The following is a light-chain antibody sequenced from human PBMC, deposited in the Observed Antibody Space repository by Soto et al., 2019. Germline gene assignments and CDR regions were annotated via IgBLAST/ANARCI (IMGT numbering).Light chain of an antibody. Sequence: QAVVTRPPSVSGAPGQRVTISCTGSSSNIGAGYDVHWYQQLPGTAPKLLIYGNSNRPSGVPDRFSGSKSGTSASLAITGLQAEDEADYYCQSYDSSLSGHWVFGGGTKLTVL. CDR1: SSNIGAGYD. J-gene: IGLJ3*02. V-gene: IGLV1-40*01. CDR2: GNS. CDR3: QSYDSSLSGHWV.